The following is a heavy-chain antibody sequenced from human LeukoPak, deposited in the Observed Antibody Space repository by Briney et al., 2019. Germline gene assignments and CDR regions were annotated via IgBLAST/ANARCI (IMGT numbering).Heavy chain of an antibody. CDR3: ASLEGGPSDGR. J-gene: IGHJ4*02. CDR1: GFPVRSRY. V-gene: IGHV3-53*01. Sequence: GGSLRLSCEVSGFPVRSRYMTWVRQPPGKGLECVAVIYSGDTTYHIDSVKGRFTISRDIPKSTMYLEMNNLRVEDTAIYYCASLEGGPSDGRWGQGTLVTVSS. CDR2: IYSGDTT. D-gene: IGHD3-3*01.